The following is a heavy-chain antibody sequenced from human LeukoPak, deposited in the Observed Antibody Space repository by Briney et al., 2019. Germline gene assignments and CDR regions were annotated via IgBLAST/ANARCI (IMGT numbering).Heavy chain of an antibody. CDR3: ARDFDRSGDYHHFDF. CDR1: GFTVDSNY. V-gene: IGHV3-53*01. Sequence: GGSLRLSCAASGFTVDSNYLSWVRQAPGKGLEWVSTIYTGGNTYYAASVKGRFTISRDNAKNSLYLQMDSLRAEDTAVYYCARDFDRSGDYHHFDFWGQGTLVTVSS. D-gene: IGHD3-9*01. J-gene: IGHJ4*02. CDR2: IYTGGNT.